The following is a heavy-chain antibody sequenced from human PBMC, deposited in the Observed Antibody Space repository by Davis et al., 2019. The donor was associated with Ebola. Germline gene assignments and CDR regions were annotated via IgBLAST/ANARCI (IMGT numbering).Heavy chain of an antibody. D-gene: IGHD1-7*01. CDR3: AREAGTTSDY. V-gene: IGHV3-21*01. J-gene: IGHJ4*02. CDR1: GFTFSSYW. Sequence: GESLNLSCASSGFTFSSYWMSWVRQAPGKGLEWVSSISSSSSYIYYADSVKGRFTISRDNAKNSLYLQMNSLRAEDTAVYYCAREAGTTSDYWGQGTLVTVSS. CDR2: ISSSSSYI.